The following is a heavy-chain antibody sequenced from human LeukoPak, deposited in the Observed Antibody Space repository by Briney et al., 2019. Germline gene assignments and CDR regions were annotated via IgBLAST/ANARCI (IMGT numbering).Heavy chain of an antibody. CDR3: ARDTYDISGYYYGPFDY. Sequence: GGSLRLSCAASGFTFSSCWMHWVRQAPGKGLVRVSRINTDGSSTSYADSVKGRFTISRDNAKNTLYLQMNSLRAEDTAVYYCARDTYDISGYYYGPFDYWGQGTLVTVSS. CDR1: GFTFSSCW. V-gene: IGHV3-74*01. CDR2: INTDGSST. J-gene: IGHJ4*02. D-gene: IGHD3-22*01.